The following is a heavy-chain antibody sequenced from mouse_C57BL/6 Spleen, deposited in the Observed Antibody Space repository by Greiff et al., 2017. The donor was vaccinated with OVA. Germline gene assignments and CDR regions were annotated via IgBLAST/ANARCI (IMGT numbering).Heavy chain of an antibody. D-gene: IGHD4-1*01. V-gene: IGHV1-80*01. CDR1: GYAFSSYW. J-gene: IGHJ2*01. CDR3: ARDFTGYYFDY. CDR2: IYPGDGDT. Sequence: LQESGAELVKPGASVKISCKASGYAFSSYWMNWVKQRPGKGLEWIGQIYPGDGDTNYNGKFKGKATLTADKSSSTAYMQLSSLTSEDSAVYFCARDFTGYYFDYWGQGTTLTISS.